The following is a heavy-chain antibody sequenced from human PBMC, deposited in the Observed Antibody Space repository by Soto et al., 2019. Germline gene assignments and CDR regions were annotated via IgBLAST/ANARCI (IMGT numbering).Heavy chain of an antibody. CDR1: GDTFSSYA. Sequence: QVQLVQSGAEVKKPGSSVKVSCKASGDTFSSYAISWVRQAPGQGLEWMGGIIPIFGTANYAQKFQGRVKIKANESTSTAYIDLSSLRSEDTAVYYCARGVVPAANEEYYFDYWGQGTLVTVSS. V-gene: IGHV1-69*01. CDR2: IIPIFGTA. D-gene: IGHD2-2*01. J-gene: IGHJ4*02. CDR3: ARGVVPAANEEYYFDY.